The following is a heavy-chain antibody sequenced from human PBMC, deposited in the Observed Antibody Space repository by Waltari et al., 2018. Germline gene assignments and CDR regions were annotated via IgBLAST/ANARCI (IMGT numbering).Heavy chain of an antibody. J-gene: IGHJ4*02. V-gene: IGHV3-23*01. CDR1: GFTFISYA. CDR2: VNANGGST. CDR3: AKRTGGYSFDY. Sequence: EVQLLESGGGLVQPGGSLRLSCAASGFTFISYAMSWIRQAPGKGLEWVSTVNANGGSTLYADSVKGRFTISRDNSKNTQHLQMNSLRAEDTAVYYCAKRTGGYSFDYWGQGILVTVSS. D-gene: IGHD1-26*01.